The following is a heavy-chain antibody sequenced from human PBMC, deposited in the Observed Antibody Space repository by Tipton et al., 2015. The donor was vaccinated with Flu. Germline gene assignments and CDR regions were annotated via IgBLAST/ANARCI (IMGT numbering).Heavy chain of an antibody. D-gene: IGHD4-11*01. V-gene: IGHV4-59*02. CDR1: GGSVSPYY. CDR2: IYYRGTT. J-gene: IGHJ6*02. Sequence: TLSLTCTVSGGSVSPYYWHWVRQPPGKGLEWIGYIYYRGTTGYNPSLKSRVTISVDTSKNQVSLKLTSVTAADTAVYYCARDLVQDYRDQYFGMDVWGQGTTVTVSS. CDR3: ARDLVQDYRDQYFGMDV.